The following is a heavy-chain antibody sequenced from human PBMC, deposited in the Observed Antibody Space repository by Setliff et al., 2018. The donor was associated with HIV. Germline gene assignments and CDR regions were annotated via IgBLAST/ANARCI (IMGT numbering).Heavy chain of an antibody. CDR3: AKDLDIVVVPAAPDAFDI. V-gene: IGHV3-23*01. CDR1: RFTFDDYA. J-gene: IGHJ3*02. CDR2: ISGSGGST. D-gene: IGHD2-2*03. Sequence: PGGSLRLSCAASRFTFDDYAMSWVRQAAGKGLEWVSAISGSGGSTYYADSVKGRFTISSDNSKNTLYLQMSSLRAEDTAVYYCAKDLDIVVVPAAPDAFDIWGQGTMVTVSS.